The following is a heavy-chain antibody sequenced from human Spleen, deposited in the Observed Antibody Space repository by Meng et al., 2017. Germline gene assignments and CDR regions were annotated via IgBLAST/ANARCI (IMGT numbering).Heavy chain of an antibody. CDR2: IHYSWST. Sequence: SETLSLTCAVPGGSISSSNWWSWVRQPPGKGLEWLGYIHYSWSTSYNPSLKSRVTISVDASKNQFSLKLSSVTAADTAVYYCAREGSNWSQNLYFDYWGQGTLVTVSS. V-gene: IGHV4-4*02. D-gene: IGHD6-13*01. J-gene: IGHJ4*02. CDR1: GGSISSSNW. CDR3: AREGSNWSQNLYFDY.